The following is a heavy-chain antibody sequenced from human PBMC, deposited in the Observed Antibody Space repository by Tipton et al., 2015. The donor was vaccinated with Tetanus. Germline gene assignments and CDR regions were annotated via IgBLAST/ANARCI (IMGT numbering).Heavy chain of an antibody. CDR1: GFSFSSYG. CDR3: ARRSLTNYGLDV. Sequence: RSLRLSCAASGFSFSSYGMHWVRQAPGKGLDWVSLITSDGSDTYSADSVKGRFTISRDNSKNTVYLQMNSLRAEDTAVYFCARRSLTNYGLDVWGQGTPVTVSS. D-gene: IGHD1-1*01. CDR2: ITSDGSDT. J-gene: IGHJ6*02. V-gene: IGHV3-30*03.